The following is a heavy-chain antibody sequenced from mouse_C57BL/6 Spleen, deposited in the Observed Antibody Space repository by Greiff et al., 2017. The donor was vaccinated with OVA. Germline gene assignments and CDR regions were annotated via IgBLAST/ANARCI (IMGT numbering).Heavy chain of an antibody. Sequence: VQLQESGAELARPGASVKLSCKASGYTFTSYGISWVKQRTGQGLEWIGEIYPRSGNTYYNEKFKGKATLTADKSSSTAYMELRSLTSEDSAVYFCARRGDGYYAFDYWGQGTTLTVSS. CDR3: ARRGDGYYAFDY. V-gene: IGHV1-81*01. CDR1: GYTFTSYG. CDR2: IYPRSGNT. J-gene: IGHJ2*01. D-gene: IGHD2-3*01.